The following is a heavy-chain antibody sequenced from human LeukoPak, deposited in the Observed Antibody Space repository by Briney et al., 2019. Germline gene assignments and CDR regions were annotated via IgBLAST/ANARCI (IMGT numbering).Heavy chain of an antibody. V-gene: IGHV3-48*04. CDR2: ISSSSSTI. CDR3: AKDSRLVVVAGIFDY. J-gene: IGHJ4*02. D-gene: IGHD2-15*01. Sequence: GGSLRLSCAASGFTFSSYSMNWVRQAPGKGLEWVSYISSSSSTIYYADSVKGRFTISRDNAKNSLYLQMNSLRAEDTALYYCAKDSRLVVVAGIFDYWGQGTLVTVSS. CDR1: GFTFSSYS.